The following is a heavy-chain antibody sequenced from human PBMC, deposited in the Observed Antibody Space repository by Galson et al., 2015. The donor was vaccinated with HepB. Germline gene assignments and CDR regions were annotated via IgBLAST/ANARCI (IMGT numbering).Heavy chain of an antibody. CDR1: RYIFTNCA. CDR3: ARHHGAFDI. V-gene: IGHV7-4-1*02. J-gene: IGHJ3*02. CDR2: INTNTGIP. Sequence: SVKVSCKASRYIFTNCAMNWVRQAPGRGLEWMGWINTNTGIPTYAQGFTGRFVFSLDTSVTTAYLQISSLNTEDTAVYYCARHHGAFDIWGQGTMVTVSS.